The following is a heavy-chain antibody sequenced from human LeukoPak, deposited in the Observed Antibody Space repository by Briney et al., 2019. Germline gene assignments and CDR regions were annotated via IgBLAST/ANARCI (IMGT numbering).Heavy chain of an antibody. CDR2: IHHSGIT. D-gene: IGHD3-10*01. J-gene: IGHJ4*02. CDR3: ASLWFGDLTIDS. CDR1: RTSFSAYY. V-gene: IGHV4-34*01. Sequence: SETLSLTCAVYRTSFSAYYWTWIRQPPGKGLEWIGEIHHSGITNYNPSLKSRVTISIGTSKNQFSLNLSSVTAADTAVYYCASLWFGDLTIDSWGQGTLVTVSS.